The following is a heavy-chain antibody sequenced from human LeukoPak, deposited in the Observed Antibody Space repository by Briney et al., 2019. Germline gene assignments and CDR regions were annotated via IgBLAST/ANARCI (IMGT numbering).Heavy chain of an antibody. J-gene: IGHJ4*02. Sequence: SETLSLTCTVSGGSISSGSYYWSWIRQPPGKGLEWIGYIYYSGSTNYNPSLKSRVTISVDTSKNQLSLKLSSVTAADTAVYYCARGGHGPYDYWGQGTLVTVSS. CDR3: ARGGHGPYDY. D-gene: IGHD3-16*01. CDR1: GGSISSGSYY. V-gene: IGHV4-61*01. CDR2: IYYSGST.